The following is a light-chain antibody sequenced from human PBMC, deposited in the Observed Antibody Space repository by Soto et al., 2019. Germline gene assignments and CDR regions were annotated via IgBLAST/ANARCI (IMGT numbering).Light chain of an antibody. Sequence: DVQMTQSPSTVSASVGDRVTITFRASQSISSWLAWYQQKPGKAPKLLIYDASSLESGVPSRFSGSGSGTEFTLTISSLQPDDFATYYCQQYNSFRTFGQGTKVDIK. V-gene: IGKV1-5*01. CDR1: QSISSW. CDR2: DAS. CDR3: QQYNSFRT. J-gene: IGKJ1*01.